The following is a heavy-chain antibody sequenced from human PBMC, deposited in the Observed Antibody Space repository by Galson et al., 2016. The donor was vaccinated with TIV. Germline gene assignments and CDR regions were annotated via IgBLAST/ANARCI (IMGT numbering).Heavy chain of an antibody. CDR3: STSTTPPSYYYFDS. CDR1: GFTFSDYY. Sequence: SLRLSCAASGFTFSDYYMSWVRQAPGKGLKWLSYISSSVNTMNYADSVKGRFTISRDDAKKPLFLQMNSLRADDTAVYYCSTSTTPPSYYYFDSWGQGTLVTVSS. D-gene: IGHD2-2*01. CDR2: ISSSVNTM. V-gene: IGHV3-11*04. J-gene: IGHJ4*02.